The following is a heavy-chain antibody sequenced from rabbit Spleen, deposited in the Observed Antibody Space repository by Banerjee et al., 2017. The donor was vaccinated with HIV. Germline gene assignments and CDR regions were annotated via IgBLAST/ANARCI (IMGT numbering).Heavy chain of an antibody. Sequence: QSLEESGGGLVKPGGTLTLTCTVSGFSFSNKAVMCWVRQAPGKGLQWIACINAYTGKPVYATWAKGRFTISRTSSTSVTLQMTSLTAADTATYFCARDTSTSFSTYGMDLWGPGTLVTVS. CDR2: INAYTGKP. CDR3: ARDTSTSFSTYGMDL. J-gene: IGHJ6*01. CDR1: GFSFSNKAV. D-gene: IGHD1-1*01. V-gene: IGHV1S40*01.